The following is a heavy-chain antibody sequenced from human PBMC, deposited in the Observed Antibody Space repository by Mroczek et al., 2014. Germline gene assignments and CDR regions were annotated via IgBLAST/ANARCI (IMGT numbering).Heavy chain of an antibody. CDR3: ARRPVPESGAPSTSFPGARYSDWFDP. V-gene: IGHV4-34*01. J-gene: IGHJ5*02. CDR2: INHSGST. Sequence: QVQLQQWGAGLLKPSETLSLTCAVYGGSFSGYYWSWIRQPPGKGLEWIGEINHSGSTNYNPSLKSRVTISVDTSKNQFSLKLSSVTAADTAVYYCARRPVPESGAPSTSFPGARYSDWFDPWGQGTLVTVSS. CDR1: GGSFSGYY. D-gene: IGHD2-2*01.